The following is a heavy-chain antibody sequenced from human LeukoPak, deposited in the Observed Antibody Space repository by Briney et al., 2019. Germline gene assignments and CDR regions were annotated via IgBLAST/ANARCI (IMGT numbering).Heavy chain of an antibody. CDR1: GFTFSSYS. D-gene: IGHD1-7*01. Sequence: GGSLRLSCAASGFTFSSYSMNWVRQAPGKGLEWVSYISSSSSTIYYADSVKGRFTISRDNAKNSLYLQMDSLRPEDTAVYYCARDWNYHFDYWGQGSLVTVSS. J-gene: IGHJ4*02. V-gene: IGHV3-48*01. CDR2: ISSSSSTI. CDR3: ARDWNYHFDY.